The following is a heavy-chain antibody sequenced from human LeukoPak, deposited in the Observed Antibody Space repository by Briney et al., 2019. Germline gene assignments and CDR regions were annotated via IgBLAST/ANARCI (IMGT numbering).Heavy chain of an antibody. V-gene: IGHV3-7*03. D-gene: IGHD2-15*01. CDR2: IKDDGSAK. J-gene: IGHJ6*03. CDR3: ARGGGSIRHSYYYYVDV. CDR1: GFTFSSSW. Sequence: GGSLRLSCAASGFTFSSSWMSWLRQAPGKGLEWVADIKDDGSAKYYVDSVKGRFSISRDNAKNSLYLRMNSLRDEDTALYYCARGGGSIRHSYYYYVDVWGKGTTVTVSS.